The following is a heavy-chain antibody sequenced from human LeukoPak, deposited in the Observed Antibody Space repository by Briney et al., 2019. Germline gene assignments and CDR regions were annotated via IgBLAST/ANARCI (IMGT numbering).Heavy chain of an antibody. CDR3: ARDRITMVRGVIFLTGYYYYMDV. D-gene: IGHD3-10*01. V-gene: IGHV4-38-2*02. J-gene: IGHJ6*03. Sequence: SETLSLTCTVSGFFISSGYYWGWIRQPPGKGLEWIGIIYHSGSTYYNPSLNSRVTISVDTSKNQFSLKVTSVTPEDTAVYYCARDRITMVRGVIFLTGYYYYMDVWGKGTTVTISS. CDR2: IYHSGST. CDR1: GFFISSGYY.